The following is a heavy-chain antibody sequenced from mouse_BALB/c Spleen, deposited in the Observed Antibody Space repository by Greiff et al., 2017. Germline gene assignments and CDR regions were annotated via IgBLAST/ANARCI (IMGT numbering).Heavy chain of an antibody. CDR1: GFTFSDYY. CDR3: ARDLTGTTDY. Sequence: EVHLVESGGGLVKPGGSLKLSCAASGFTFSDYYMYWVRQTPEKRLEWVATISDGGSYTYYPDSVKGRFTISRDNAKNNLYLQMSSLKSEDTAMYYCARDLTGTTDYWGQGTTLTVSS. V-gene: IGHV5-4*02. J-gene: IGHJ2*01. CDR2: ISDGGSYT. D-gene: IGHD4-1*01.